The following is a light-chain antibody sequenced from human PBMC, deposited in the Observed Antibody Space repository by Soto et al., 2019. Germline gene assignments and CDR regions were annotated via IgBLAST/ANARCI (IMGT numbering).Light chain of an antibody. CDR1: QRVSTN. Sequence: ETVMTHSPATLSVSPVERATLSCRSSQRVSTNLAWYQQKPGQAPRLLIYGASSRATGIPDRFSGSGSGTDFTLTISRLEPEDFAVYYCQQYGSSPQTFGQGTKVDIK. V-gene: IGKV3-20*01. CDR2: GAS. CDR3: QQYGSSPQT. J-gene: IGKJ1*01.